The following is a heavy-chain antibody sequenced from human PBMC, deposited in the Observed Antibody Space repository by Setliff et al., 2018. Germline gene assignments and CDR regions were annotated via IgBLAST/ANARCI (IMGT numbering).Heavy chain of an antibody. CDR3: ARENTAKNFWGEESDY. D-gene: IGHD3-3*01. J-gene: IGHJ4*02. Sequence: ASVKVSCKTSGYTFTTYYMHWVRQAPGQGLEWMGVINPGDGSTTYAQKFQGRVKMTRDTSTNTVYMQLNSLRFEDRAVYYCARENTAKNFWGEESDYWGQGTLVTVSS. V-gene: IGHV1-46*01. CDR2: INPGDGST. CDR1: GYTFTTYY.